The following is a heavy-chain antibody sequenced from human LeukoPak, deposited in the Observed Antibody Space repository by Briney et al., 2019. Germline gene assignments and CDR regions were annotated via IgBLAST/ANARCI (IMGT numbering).Heavy chain of an antibody. CDR3: ARDGNPGYSGYVGAFDI. V-gene: IGHV3-21*04. CDR1: GFTFSSYS. CDR2: ISSSSSYI. J-gene: IGHJ3*02. D-gene: IGHD5-12*01. Sequence: GSLRLSCAASGFTFSSYSMNWVRQAPGKGLEWVSSISSSSSYIYYADSVKSRFTISRDNAKNSLYLQMNSLRAEDTAVYYCARDGNPGYSGYVGAFDIWGQGTMVTVSS.